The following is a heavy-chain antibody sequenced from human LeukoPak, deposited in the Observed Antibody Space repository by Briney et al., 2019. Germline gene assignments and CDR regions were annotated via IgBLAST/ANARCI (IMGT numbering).Heavy chain of an antibody. V-gene: IGHV4-4*07. CDR2: IYTSGSI. CDR3: ARDRGWELSPAFDI. J-gene: IGHJ3*02. CDR1: GGSISSYY. Sequence: SETLSLTCTVSGGSISSYYWSWIRQPAGKGLEWIGRIYTSGSINYNPSLKSRVTMSVDTSKNQFSLKLSSVTAADTAVYYCARDRGWELSPAFDIWGQGTMVTVSS. D-gene: IGHD1-26*01.